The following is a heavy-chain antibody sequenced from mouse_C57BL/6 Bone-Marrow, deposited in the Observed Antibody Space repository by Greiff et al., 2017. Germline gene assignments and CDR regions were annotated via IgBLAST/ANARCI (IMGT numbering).Heavy chain of an antibody. V-gene: IGHV1-18*01. CDR3: ARGSAQATYYAMDY. CDR1: GYTFTDYN. Sequence: VQLQQSGPELVKPGASVKIPCKASGYTFTDYNMDWVKQSPGQSLEWIGDINPNNGGTIYNQKFKGKDTLTVDKSSSTAYMELRSLTSEDTAVYDCARGSAQATYYAMDYWGQGTSVTVSS. CDR2: INPNNGGT. J-gene: IGHJ4*01. D-gene: IGHD3-2*02.